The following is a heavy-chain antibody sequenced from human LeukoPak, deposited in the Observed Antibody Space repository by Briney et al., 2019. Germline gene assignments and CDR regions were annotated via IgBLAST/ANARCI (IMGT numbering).Heavy chain of an antibody. CDR1: GFTFSNNV. J-gene: IGHJ5*02. D-gene: IGHD3-3*01. CDR2: ISGSGDST. CDR3: AKLSPTTLYDSRGWFDP. V-gene: IGHV3-23*01. Sequence: PGGSLRLSCAASGFTFSNNVMSWVRQAPGKGLEWVSAISGSGDSTYYADSVKGRFTISRDNSKNTLYLQMNSLRAEDTAIYYCAKLSPTTLYDSRGWFDPWGQGTLVTVSS.